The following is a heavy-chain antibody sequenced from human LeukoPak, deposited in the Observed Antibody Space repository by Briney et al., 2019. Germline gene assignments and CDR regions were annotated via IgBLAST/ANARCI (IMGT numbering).Heavy chain of an antibody. D-gene: IGHD1-26*01. J-gene: IGHJ6*03. Sequence: GGSLRLSCAASGFTFNDYGMTWVRQAPGKGLEWVSLIYSGGSTYYADSVKGRFTISRDNSKNTLYLQMNSLRAEDTAVYYCARKVGATGYYMDVWGKGTTVTVSS. CDR1: GFTFNDYG. V-gene: IGHV3-66*01. CDR3: ARKVGATGYYMDV. CDR2: IYSGGST.